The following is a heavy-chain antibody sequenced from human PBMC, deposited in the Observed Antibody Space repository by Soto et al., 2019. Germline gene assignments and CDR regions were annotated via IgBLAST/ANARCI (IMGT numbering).Heavy chain of an antibody. CDR1: GFTFSSYS. J-gene: IGHJ5*02. CDR2: ISSSSNYI. V-gene: IGHV3-21*01. CDR3: ARDHDGYSGRNWFDP. D-gene: IGHD5-12*01. Sequence: EVQLVESGGGLVKPGGSLRLSCAASGFTFSSYSMNWVRQAPGKGLEWVSSISSSSNYIYDADSVKGRFTIASDNSKNSLYRQLNSLRAEDTAVYYCARDHDGYSGRNWFDPWGQGTLVTVSS.